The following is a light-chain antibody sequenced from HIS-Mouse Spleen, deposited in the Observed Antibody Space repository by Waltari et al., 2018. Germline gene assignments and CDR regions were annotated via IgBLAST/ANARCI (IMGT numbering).Light chain of an antibody. CDR1: KLGDKY. CDR3: QVWDSSSDHPWV. CDR2: QDS. V-gene: IGLV3-1*01. Sequence: SYELTQPPSVSVSPGQTASITCSGDKLGDKYACWYQQKPGQSPGLVIYQDSKRPSGIPEQFSGSNPGNRATLTISRVEAGDEADYYWQVWDSSSDHPWVFGGGTKLTVL. J-gene: IGLJ3*02.